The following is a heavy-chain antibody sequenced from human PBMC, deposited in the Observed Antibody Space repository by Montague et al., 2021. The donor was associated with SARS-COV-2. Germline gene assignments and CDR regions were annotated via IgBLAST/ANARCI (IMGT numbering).Heavy chain of an antibody. D-gene: IGHD1-26*01. J-gene: IGHJ4*02. CDR2: IRTTGHT. CDR1: GASISTGIYY. Sequence: TLSLTCTVSGASISTGIYYWSWIRQPAGKGLEWIGRIRTTGHTDYNSSLESRVFMSVDTSTNQFSLSLTSATAADTAVYFCARFGSGTLEFDLWGQGTPVTVSS. V-gene: IGHV4-61*02. CDR3: ARFGSGTLEFDL.